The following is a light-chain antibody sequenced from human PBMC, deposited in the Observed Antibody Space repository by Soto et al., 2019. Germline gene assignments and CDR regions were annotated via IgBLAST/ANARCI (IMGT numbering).Light chain of an antibody. V-gene: IGLV1-44*01. CDR2: SNN. CDR1: SSNIGSNT. J-gene: IGLJ1*01. Sequence: QAVVTQPPSASGTPGQRVTISCSGSSSNIGSNTVNWYQQLPGTAPKLLIYSNNQRPSGVPDRFSGSKSGTSASLAISGLQSEDEADYYCAAWDDSLNCHVFGTGTKVTVL. CDR3: AAWDDSLNCHV.